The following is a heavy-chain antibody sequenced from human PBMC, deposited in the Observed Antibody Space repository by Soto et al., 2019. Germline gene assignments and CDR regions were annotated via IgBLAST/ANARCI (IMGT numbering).Heavy chain of an antibody. V-gene: IGHV3-30*18. CDR2: ISYDGSNK. CDR3: AKPAGVGAPKNYWFDY. D-gene: IGHD1-26*01. Sequence: GGSLRLSCAASGFTFSSYGMHWVRQAPGKGLEWVAVISYDGSNKYYADSVKGRFTISRDNSKNTLYLQMNSLRAEDTAVYYCAKPAGVGAPKNYWFDYWGQGTLVTVS. J-gene: IGHJ4*02. CDR1: GFTFSSYG.